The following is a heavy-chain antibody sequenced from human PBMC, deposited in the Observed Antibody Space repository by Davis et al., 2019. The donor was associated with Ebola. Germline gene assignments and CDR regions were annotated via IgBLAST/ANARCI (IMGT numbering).Heavy chain of an antibody. Sequence: GGSLRLSCAASGFTFSSYEMNWVRQAPGKGLEWVSYISSSSSYTNYADSVKGRFTISRDNAKNSLYLQMNSLRAEDTAVYYCARGPKGVVTARDYYYGMDVWGQGTTVTVSS. CDR3: ARGPKGVVTARDYYYGMDV. CDR2: ISSSSSYT. D-gene: IGHD3-3*01. J-gene: IGHJ6*02. CDR1: GFTFSSYE. V-gene: IGHV3-21*05.